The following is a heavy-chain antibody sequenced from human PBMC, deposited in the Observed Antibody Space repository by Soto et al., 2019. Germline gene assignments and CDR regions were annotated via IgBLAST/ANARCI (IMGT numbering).Heavy chain of an antibody. CDR3: ARDFWVKLELYYSGMDV. D-gene: IGHD1-7*01. CDR2: IFYRGTT. J-gene: IGHJ6*02. V-gene: IGHV4-30-4*01. Sequence: QVQLQESGPGLVRPSQTLSLTCTISGESISSADYSWSWTRQTPGKGLEWIGHIFYRGTTYYNPSLKSRLTILVPTAKYHFSLRLSFVTAPDTAVYYCARDFWVKLELYYSGMDVWGQGTTVTVS. CDR1: GESISSADYS.